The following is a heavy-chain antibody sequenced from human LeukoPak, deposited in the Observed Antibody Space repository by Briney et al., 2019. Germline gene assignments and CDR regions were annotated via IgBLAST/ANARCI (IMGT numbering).Heavy chain of an antibody. CDR3: ARVLTPAPLWWFDP. CDR1: GGTFSSYA. D-gene: IGHD2-2*01. J-gene: IGHJ5*02. CDR2: INPYTGGT. V-gene: IGHV1-2*02. Sequence: ASVKVSCKASGGTFSSYAISWVRQAPGQGLEWMGWINPYTGGTHYAQKFQGRVTMTRDTSISTAYMELSRLRSDDTAVYYCARVLTPAPLWWFDPWGQGTLVTVSS.